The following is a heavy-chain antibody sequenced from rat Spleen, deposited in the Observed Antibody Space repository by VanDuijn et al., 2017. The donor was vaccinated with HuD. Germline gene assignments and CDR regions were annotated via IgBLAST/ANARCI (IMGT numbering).Heavy chain of an antibody. D-gene: IGHD1-2*01. CDR3: ARHRRSSYIHEYFDY. CDR1: GFSLTSYH. CDR2: ISSGGST. Sequence: QVQLKESGPGLVQPSQTLSLTCTVSGFSLTSYHVSWVRQPPGKGLEWIAAISSGGSTYYNSALKSRLSISRDTSKSQVFLKMNSLQPEDTGTYYCARHRRSSYIHEYFDYWGQGVMVTVSS. J-gene: IGHJ2*01. V-gene: IGHV2S12*01.